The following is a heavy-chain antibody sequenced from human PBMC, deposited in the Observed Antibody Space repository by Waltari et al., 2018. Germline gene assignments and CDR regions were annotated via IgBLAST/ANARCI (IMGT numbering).Heavy chain of an antibody. V-gene: IGHV3-15*01. CDR2: IKSKTDGGTT. D-gene: IGHD1-1*01. CDR1: GFTFSNAW. Sequence: EVQLVESGGGLVKPGGSLRLSCAASGFTFSNAWMSWVRQAPGKGLEWVGRIKSKTDGGTTDYAAPVKGRFTISRDDSKNTLYLQMNSLKTEDTAVYYCTTGVANDDYYYYMDVWGKGTTVTVSS. J-gene: IGHJ6*03. CDR3: TTGVANDDYYYYMDV.